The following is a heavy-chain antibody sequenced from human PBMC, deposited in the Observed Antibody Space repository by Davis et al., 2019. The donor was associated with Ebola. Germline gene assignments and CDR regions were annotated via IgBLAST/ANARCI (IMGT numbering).Heavy chain of an antibody. CDR3: ARAGYCSSTSCSFYYYYGMDV. Sequence: GGSLRLSCAASGFTFSSYSMNWVRQAPGKGLEWVSSISSSGSTIYYADSVKGRFTISRDNAKNSLYLQMNSLRAEDTAVYYCARAGYCSSTSCSFYYYYGMDVWGQGTTVTISS. D-gene: IGHD2-2*01. J-gene: IGHJ6*02. V-gene: IGHV3-21*04. CDR1: GFTFSSYS. CDR2: ISSSGSTI.